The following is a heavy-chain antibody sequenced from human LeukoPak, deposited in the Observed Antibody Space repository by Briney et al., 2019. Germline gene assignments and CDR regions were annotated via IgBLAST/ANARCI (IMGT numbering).Heavy chain of an antibody. J-gene: IGHJ4*02. Sequence: SETLSLTCTVSGVSISRGGDYWSWIRQHPGKGLEWIGYIYDSGSTDYNPSLKSRVTISADTSKNQFSLKLSSVTAADTAVFYCARVPIIRGVIEDWGQGTLVSVSS. CDR1: GVSISRGGDY. CDR2: IYDSGST. D-gene: IGHD3-10*01. CDR3: ARVPIIRGVIED. V-gene: IGHV4-31*03.